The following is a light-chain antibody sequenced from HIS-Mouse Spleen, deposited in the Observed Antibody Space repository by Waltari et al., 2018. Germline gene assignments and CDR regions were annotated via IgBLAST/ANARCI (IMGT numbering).Light chain of an antibody. J-gene: IGKJ1*01. CDR3: QQSYSTPQWT. CDR1: QSISSY. V-gene: IGKV1-39*01. Sequence: DIQMTQSPSSLSASVGDSGAIPCLASQSISSYVNWYQQKPGKAPKFLIYAASSLQSGVPSRFSGSGSGTDFTLTISRLQPEDFATYYCQQSYSTPQWTFGQGTKVEIK. CDR2: AAS.